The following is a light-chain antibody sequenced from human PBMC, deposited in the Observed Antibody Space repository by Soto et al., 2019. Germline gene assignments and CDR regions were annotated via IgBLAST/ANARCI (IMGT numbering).Light chain of an antibody. J-gene: IGKJ2*01. V-gene: IGKV1-33*01. CDR1: QDISNR. Sequence: DIQMTQSPSSLSASVGDRITITCQASQDISNRLNWYHQKPGKAPNLLIGDASNLAAGVPSGFSGSGSSTHFTFTISSLQPEDIGTYYCQNCFTVPYTFGQGTKLEIK. CDR2: DAS. CDR3: QNCFTVPYT.